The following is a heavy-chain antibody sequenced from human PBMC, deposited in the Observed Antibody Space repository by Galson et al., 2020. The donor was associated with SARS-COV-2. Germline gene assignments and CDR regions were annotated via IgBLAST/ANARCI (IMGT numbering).Heavy chain of an antibody. V-gene: IGHV3-48*02. CDR3: ARDKDWAFDY. D-gene: IGHD3-9*01. J-gene: IGHJ4*02. CDR2: ISGSTTII. Sequence: GGSLRLSCAASGFSFSIYSMNWVRQAPGKGLEWVSYISGSTTIISYADSVKGRFTISRDNARNSLYLQMNSLRDEDTAVYYCARDKDWAFDYWGRGTLVTVS. CDR1: GFSFSIYS.